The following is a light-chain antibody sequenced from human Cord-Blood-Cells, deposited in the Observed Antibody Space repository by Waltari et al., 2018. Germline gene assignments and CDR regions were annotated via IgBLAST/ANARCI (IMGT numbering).Light chain of an antibody. J-gene: IGKJ1*01. CDR1: QSVSSS. CDR2: GAS. Sequence: IVMTQSPATLPVSPGERATLSCRASQSVSSSLAWYQQKPGQAPRLLIYGASTRATGIPARFSGSGSGTEFTLTISSLQSGNFAVYYGQQYNNWPPWTFGQGTKVEIK. V-gene: IGKV3-15*01. CDR3: QQYNNWPPWT.